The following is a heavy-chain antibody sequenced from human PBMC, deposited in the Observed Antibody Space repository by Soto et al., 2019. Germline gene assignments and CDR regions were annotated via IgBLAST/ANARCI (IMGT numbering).Heavy chain of an antibody. CDR2: IKQDGSEK. D-gene: IGHD6-13*01. CDR1: GFTFSSYW. V-gene: IGHV3-7*03. Sequence: PGGSLRLSCAASGFTFSSYWMSWVRQAPGKGLEWVANIKQDGSEKYYVDSVKGRFTISRDNAKNSLYPQMNSLRAEDTAVYYCARDSSPGIAAAGIDYWGQGTLVTVSS. J-gene: IGHJ4*02. CDR3: ARDSSPGIAAAGIDY.